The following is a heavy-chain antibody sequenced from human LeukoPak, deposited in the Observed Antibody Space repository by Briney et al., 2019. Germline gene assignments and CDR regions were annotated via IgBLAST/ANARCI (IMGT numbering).Heavy chain of an antibody. D-gene: IGHD3-3*01. CDR3: ARAGWNYDFWSGWGCYFDY. Sequence: PSETLSLTCTVSGYSLSSGYYWGWIRQPPGKGLEWIGSIYYSGSTYYNPSLKSRVTISVDTSKNQFSLKLSSVTAADTAVYYCARAGWNYDFWSGWGCYFDYWGQGTLVTVSS. CDR2: IYYSGST. J-gene: IGHJ4*02. V-gene: IGHV4-38-2*02. CDR1: GYSLSSGYY.